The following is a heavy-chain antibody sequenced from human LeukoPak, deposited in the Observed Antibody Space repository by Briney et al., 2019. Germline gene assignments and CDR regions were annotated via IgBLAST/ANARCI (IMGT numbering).Heavy chain of an antibody. V-gene: IGHV4-39*01. CDR3: ASAGHDSSGYYYIFDY. J-gene: IGHJ4*02. Sequence: SETLSLTCTVSGGSISSSSYYWGWIRQPTGKGLEWIGSIYYSGSTYHNPSLKSRVTISVDTSKNQFSLKLSSVTAADTAVYYCASAGHDSSGYYYIFDYWGQGTLVTVSS. CDR1: GGSISSSSYY. CDR2: IYYSGST. D-gene: IGHD3-22*01.